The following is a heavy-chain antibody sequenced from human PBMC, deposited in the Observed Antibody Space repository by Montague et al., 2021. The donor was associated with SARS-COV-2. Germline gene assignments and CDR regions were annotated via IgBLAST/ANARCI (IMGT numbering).Heavy chain of an antibody. J-gene: IGHJ6*02. D-gene: IGHD2-2*01. CDR1: GGSFSGYY. CDR2: INHSGST. Sequence: SETLSLTCAVYGGSFSGYYWSWIRQPPGKGLEWIGEINHSGSTNYNPSLKSRVTTSVDTSKNQFSLKLSSVTAADTAVYYCANFRRTQLLFGTLYYGMDVWGQGTTVTVSS. CDR3: ANFRRTQLLFGTLYYGMDV. V-gene: IGHV4-34*01.